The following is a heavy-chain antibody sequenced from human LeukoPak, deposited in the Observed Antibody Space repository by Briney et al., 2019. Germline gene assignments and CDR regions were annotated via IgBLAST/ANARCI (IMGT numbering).Heavy chain of an antibody. D-gene: IGHD1-26*01. J-gene: IGHJ5*01. CDR1: GGSFSGYY. CDR2: INHSGST. V-gene: IGHV4-34*01. Sequence: SETLSLTCAVYGGSFSGYYWSWIRQPPGKGLEWIGEINHSGSTNYNPSLNIRVTLSVDTSKNQFSLKLYSVTAADSAVYYCARGVGARSDWFDSWGQGTLVTVSS. CDR3: ARGVGARSDWFDS.